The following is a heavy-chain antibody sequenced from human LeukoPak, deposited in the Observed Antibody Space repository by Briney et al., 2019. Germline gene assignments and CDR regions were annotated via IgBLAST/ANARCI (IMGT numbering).Heavy chain of an antibody. J-gene: IGHJ4*02. CDR3: AKAKGSGLKYYFDY. V-gene: IGHV3-30-3*01. CDR1: GFTFSSYA. D-gene: IGHD6-19*01. CDR2: ISYDGSNK. Sequence: GRSLRLSCAASGFTFSSYAMRWVRQAPGKGLEWVAVISYDGSNKYYADSVKGRFTISRDNSKNTLYLQMNSLRAEDTAVYYCAKAKGSGLKYYFDYWGQGTLVTVSS.